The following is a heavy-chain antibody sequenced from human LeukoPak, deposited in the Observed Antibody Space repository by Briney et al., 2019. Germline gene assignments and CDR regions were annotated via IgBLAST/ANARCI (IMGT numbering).Heavy chain of an antibody. Sequence: GGSLRLSCAASGFTFSSHWMSWVRQAPGKGLEWVGNIKPDGSEKYYVDSLKGRFIISRDNAKNSLYLQMNSLRAEDVAVYYCAKYFYDGSGTHYFDYWGQGTPVTVSS. CDR1: GFTFSSHW. CDR2: IKPDGSEK. V-gene: IGHV3-7*01. CDR3: AKYFYDGSGTHYFDY. J-gene: IGHJ4*02. D-gene: IGHD3-22*01.